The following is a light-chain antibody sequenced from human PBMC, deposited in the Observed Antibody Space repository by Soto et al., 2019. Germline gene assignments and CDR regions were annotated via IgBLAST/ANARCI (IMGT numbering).Light chain of an antibody. V-gene: IGKV1-39*01. CDR3: HQTYSTLSIT. CDR1: ESIARH. J-gene: IGKJ5*01. CDR2: ATS. Sequence: DIQMTQSPSSLSASVGDRVTITCRASESIARHLNWYQQKPGKAPKLLIYATSILQNGVPSRFRGGGSGPDFTLTISNLQPEDFPTYYCHQTYSTLSITFGQATRLEMK.